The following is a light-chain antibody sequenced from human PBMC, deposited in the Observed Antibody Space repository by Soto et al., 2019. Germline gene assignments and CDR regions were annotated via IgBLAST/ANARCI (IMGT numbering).Light chain of an antibody. V-gene: IGKV1-8*01. CDR1: QGISSY. J-gene: IGKJ5*01. Sequence: AIRMTQSPSSFSASTGDRVTITCRASQGISSYLAWYQQKPGKAPKLLIYAASTLQSGVPSRFSGSGSGTDFTLTISCLQSEDFATYYCQQANSFPTFGQGTRRRL. CDR2: AAS. CDR3: QQANSFPT.